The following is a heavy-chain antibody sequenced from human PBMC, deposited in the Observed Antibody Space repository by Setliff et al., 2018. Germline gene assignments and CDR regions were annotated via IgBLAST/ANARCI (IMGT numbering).Heavy chain of an antibody. CDR3: ARVLNWFDP. CDR2: IYYSGST. J-gene: IGHJ5*02. Sequence: SETLSLTCTVSGGSISSSSYYWGWIRQPPGKGLEWIGSIYYSGSTYYNPSLKSRVTISVDTSKNQFSLKLSSVTAADTAVYYCARVLNWFDPWGQGTRVTVSS. CDR1: GGSISSSSYY. V-gene: IGHV4-39*07. D-gene: IGHD1-26*01.